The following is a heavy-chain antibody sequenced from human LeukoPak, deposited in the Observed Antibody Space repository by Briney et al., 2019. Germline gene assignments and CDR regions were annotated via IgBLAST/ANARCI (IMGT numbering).Heavy chain of an antibody. CDR3: ARSEQSYYYGSGSRYYYYYYYMDV. Sequence: GESLKISCKGSGYNFTSYWIGWVRQMPGKGLEWMGIIYPGDSDTRYSPSFQGQVTISADKSISTAYLQRSSLKASDTAMYYCARSEQSYYYGSGSRYYYYYYYMDVWGKGTTVTVSS. D-gene: IGHD3-10*01. V-gene: IGHV5-51*01. CDR1: GYNFTSYW. CDR2: IYPGDSDT. J-gene: IGHJ6*03.